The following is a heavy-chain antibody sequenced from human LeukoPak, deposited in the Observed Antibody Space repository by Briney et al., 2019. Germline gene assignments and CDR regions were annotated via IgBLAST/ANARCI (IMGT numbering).Heavy chain of an antibody. CDR3: ARSPMVRGVHFDY. Sequence: ASVKVSCKASGYTFTGYYMHWVRQAPGQGLEWMGWINPNSGGTNYAQKFQGRVTMTRDTSISTAYMEVSRLRSDDTAVYYCARSPMVRGVHFDYWGQGTLVTVSS. D-gene: IGHD3-10*01. V-gene: IGHV1-2*02. CDR2: INPNSGGT. CDR1: GYTFTGYY. J-gene: IGHJ4*02.